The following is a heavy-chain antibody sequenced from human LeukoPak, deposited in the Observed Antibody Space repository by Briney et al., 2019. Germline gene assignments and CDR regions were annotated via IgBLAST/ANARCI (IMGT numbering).Heavy chain of an antibody. D-gene: IGHD1-26*01. Sequence: PSETLSLTCTVSGGSISSYYWSWIRQPPGKGLEWIGYIYYSGSINYNPSLRSRVTISVDTSKNQFSLKLSSVTAADTAVYYCARHPSTGRDYWGQGTLVTVSS. CDR3: ARHPSTGRDY. CDR2: IYYSGSI. J-gene: IGHJ4*02. CDR1: GGSISSYY. V-gene: IGHV4-59*08.